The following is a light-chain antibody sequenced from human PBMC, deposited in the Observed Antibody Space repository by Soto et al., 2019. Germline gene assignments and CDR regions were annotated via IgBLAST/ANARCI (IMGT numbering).Light chain of an antibody. CDR2: AAS. Sequence: DIQMTQSPSSLSASVGDRVTITCRASQSISNYLNWYQQKPGKAPKLLIYAASSLQSGVSSRFSGSGSGTDFNLTISSLQPEDFTTYYCQQSYSTPRTFGQGTKVEIK. CDR1: QSISNY. V-gene: IGKV1-39*01. CDR3: QQSYSTPRT. J-gene: IGKJ1*01.